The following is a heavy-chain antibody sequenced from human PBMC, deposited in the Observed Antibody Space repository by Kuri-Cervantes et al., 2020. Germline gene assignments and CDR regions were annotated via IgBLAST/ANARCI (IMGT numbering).Heavy chain of an antibody. Sequence: GSLRLSCAVYGGSFSGYYWSWIRQPPGKGLEWIGEINHSGSTNYNPSLKSRVTISVDTSKNQFSLKLSSVTAADTAVYYCARGWRSYSSGYYYVYWGQGTLVTVSS. CDR2: INHSGST. CDR1: GGSFSGYY. J-gene: IGHJ4*02. CDR3: ARGWRSYSSGYYYVY. V-gene: IGHV4-34*01. D-gene: IGHD3-22*01.